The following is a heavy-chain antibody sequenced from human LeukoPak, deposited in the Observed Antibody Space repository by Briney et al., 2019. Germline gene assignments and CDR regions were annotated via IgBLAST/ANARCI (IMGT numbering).Heavy chain of an antibody. V-gene: IGHV3-53*01. Sequence: GGSLRLSCAASGFTVSSNYMSWVRQAPGKGLEWVSVIYSGGSTYYADSVKGRFTISRDNSKNTLYLQMNSLRAEDTAVYYCARERVVITPVSLYYYFDYWGQGTLITVSS. CDR1: GFTVSSNY. CDR3: ARERVVITPVSLYYYFDY. D-gene: IGHD3-22*01. J-gene: IGHJ4*02. CDR2: IYSGGST.